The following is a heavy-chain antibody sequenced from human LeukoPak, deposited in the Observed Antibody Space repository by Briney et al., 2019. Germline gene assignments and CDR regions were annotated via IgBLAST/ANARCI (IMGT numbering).Heavy chain of an antibody. D-gene: IGHD3-9*01. V-gene: IGHV1-2*02. Sequence: EASVKVSCKASGYTFTGYYMHWVRQAPGQGLEWMGWINPNSGGTNYAQKFQGRVTMTRDTSISTAYMELSRLRSDDTAVYYCARGTSEYYDILTGLRPYYYYYMDVWGKGTTVTISS. CDR2: INPNSGGT. CDR1: GYTFTGYY. CDR3: ARGTSEYYDILTGLRPYYYYYMDV. J-gene: IGHJ6*03.